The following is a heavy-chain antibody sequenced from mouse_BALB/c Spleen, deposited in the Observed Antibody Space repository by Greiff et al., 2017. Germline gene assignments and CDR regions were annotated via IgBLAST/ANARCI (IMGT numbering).Heavy chain of an antibody. CDR1: GFNIKDYY. CDR2: IDPENGNT. CDR3: AHYGSPLYAMDY. D-gene: IGHD1-1*01. Sequence: EVKLQESGAELVRPGALVKLSCKASGFNIKDYYMHWVKQRPEQGLEWIGWIDPENGNTIYDPKFQGKASITADTSSNTAYLQLSSLTSEDTAVYYCAHYGSPLYAMDYWGQGTSVTVSS. J-gene: IGHJ4*01. V-gene: IGHV14-1*02.